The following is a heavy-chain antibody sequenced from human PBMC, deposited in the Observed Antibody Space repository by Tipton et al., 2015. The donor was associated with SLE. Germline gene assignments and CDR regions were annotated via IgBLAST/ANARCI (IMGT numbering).Heavy chain of an antibody. Sequence: LRLSCTVSGGSISSGSYYWSWIRQPAGKGLEWIGYIYTSGSTNYNPSLKSRVTISVDTSKNQFSLKLSSVTAADTAVYYCARDRTGGGAFDIWGQGTMVTVSS. CDR1: GGSISSGSYY. V-gene: IGHV4-61*09. CDR3: ARDRTGGGAFDI. D-gene: IGHD1-14*01. J-gene: IGHJ3*02. CDR2: IYTSGST.